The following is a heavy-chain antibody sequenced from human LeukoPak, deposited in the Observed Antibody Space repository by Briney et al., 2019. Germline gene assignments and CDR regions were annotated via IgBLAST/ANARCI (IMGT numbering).Heavy chain of an antibody. CDR1: GGTFSSYA. J-gene: IGHJ4*02. CDR2: ISGSGGST. CDR3: ARVEASGYDYGAFDY. D-gene: IGHD5-12*01. V-gene: IGHV3-23*01. Sequence: ASVKVSCKASGGTFSSYAMSWVRQAPGKGLEWVSAISGSGGSTYYADSVKGRFTISRDNSKNTLYLQMNSLRAEDTAVYYCARVEASGYDYGAFDYWGQGTLVTVSS.